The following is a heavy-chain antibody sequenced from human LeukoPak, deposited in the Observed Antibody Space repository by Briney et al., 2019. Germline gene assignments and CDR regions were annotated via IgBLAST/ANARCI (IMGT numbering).Heavy chain of an antibody. D-gene: IGHD6-19*01. Sequence: QPGGSLRLSCAASGFTFSSYSMNWVRQAPGKGLEWVSYISSSSSTIYHADSVKGRFTISRDNAKNSLYLQMNSLRAEDTAVYYCARDQEQWLGGYFDYWGQGTLVTVSS. J-gene: IGHJ4*02. CDR1: GFTFSSYS. V-gene: IGHV3-48*01. CDR3: ARDQEQWLGGYFDY. CDR2: ISSSSSTI.